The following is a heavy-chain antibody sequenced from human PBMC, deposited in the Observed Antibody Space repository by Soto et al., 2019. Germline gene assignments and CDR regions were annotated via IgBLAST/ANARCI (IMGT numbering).Heavy chain of an antibody. CDR2: INHSGST. CDR3: AIARTVLWFGELSRLYNYGMDV. D-gene: IGHD3-10*01. CDR1: GGSFSGYY. Sequence: PSETLSLTCAVYGGSFSGYYWSWIRQPPGKGLEWIGEINHSGSTNYNPSLKSRDTISVDTSKNQFSLKLSYVTAAATAVYYCAIARTVLWFGELSRLYNYGMDVWGQGTTVTVSS. J-gene: IGHJ6*01. V-gene: IGHV4-34*01.